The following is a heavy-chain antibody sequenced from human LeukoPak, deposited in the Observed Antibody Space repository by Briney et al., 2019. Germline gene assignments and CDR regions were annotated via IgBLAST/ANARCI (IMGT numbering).Heavy chain of an antibody. Sequence: ESLKISCEASGYTFTSYLIAWVRQMPGKGLEWMGIIYPGDSETRYSPSFQGQVTISVDKSISAAYLQWSSLKASDTAMYYCARLLSSSWSALGYWGQGTLVTVSS. J-gene: IGHJ4*02. V-gene: IGHV5-51*01. CDR3: ARLLSSSWSALGY. CDR1: GYTFTSYL. D-gene: IGHD6-13*01. CDR2: IYPGDSET.